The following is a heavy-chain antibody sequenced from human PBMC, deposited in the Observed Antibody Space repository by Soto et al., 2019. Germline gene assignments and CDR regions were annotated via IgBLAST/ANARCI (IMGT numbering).Heavy chain of an antibody. CDR1: GASVNTYS. D-gene: IGHD2-2*02. CDR2: IYTSAST. Sequence: PSETLSLTCAVSGASVNTYSWSWIRQPAWRGLEWIGRIYTSASTNYSPSLKGRVTLSVDTSKNQVSLKLTSVTAADTAIYYCAKDREGGYNFYYGMDVWGQGATVTVSS. J-gene: IGHJ6*02. V-gene: IGHV4-4*07. CDR3: AKDREGGYNFYYGMDV.